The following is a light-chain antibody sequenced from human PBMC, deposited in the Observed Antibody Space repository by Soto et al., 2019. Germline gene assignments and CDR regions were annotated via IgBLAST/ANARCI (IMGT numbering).Light chain of an antibody. V-gene: IGKV3-11*01. CDR2: DTS. CDR3: HQRKSWPRT. Sequence: EIVLTQSPATLSSSPGERATLSCRASQTVSNKLAWYQHKPGQPPRLLIYDTSNRATGIPARFSGSGSGTDFTLTISSLEPEDFAVYYCHQRKSWPRTFGQGTKVDIK. J-gene: IGKJ1*01. CDR1: QTVSNK.